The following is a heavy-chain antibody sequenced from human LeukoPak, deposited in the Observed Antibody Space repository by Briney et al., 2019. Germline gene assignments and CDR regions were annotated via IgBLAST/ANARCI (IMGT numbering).Heavy chain of an antibody. D-gene: IGHD3-10*01. CDR3: ARVDPGLLWFGESLYYMDV. CDR1: GFTFSSYW. J-gene: IGHJ6*03. CDR2: INSDGSST. V-gene: IGHV3-74*01. Sequence: GGSLRLSCAASGFTFSSYWMHWVRQAPGKGLVWVSRINSDGSSTSYADSVKGRFTISRDNAKNTLYLQMNSLRAEDTAVYYCARVDPGLLWFGESLYYMDVWGKGTTVTVSS.